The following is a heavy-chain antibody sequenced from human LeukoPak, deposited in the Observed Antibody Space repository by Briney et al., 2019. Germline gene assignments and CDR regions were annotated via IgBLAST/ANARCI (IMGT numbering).Heavy chain of an antibody. D-gene: IGHD3-22*01. V-gene: IGHV3-33*01. Sequence: GGSLRLSCAASGFTFSYFGMHWVRQAPGKGLEWVALIWYDGSNKYYVDSVKGRFTISRDNSNNTLYLQMNSLRLEDTAVYYCARDRPDSFDSTGYFPEYYFDYWGQGTLVTVSS. CDR2: IWYDGSNK. CDR1: GFTFSYFG. J-gene: IGHJ4*02. CDR3: ARDRPDSFDSTGYFPEYYFDY.